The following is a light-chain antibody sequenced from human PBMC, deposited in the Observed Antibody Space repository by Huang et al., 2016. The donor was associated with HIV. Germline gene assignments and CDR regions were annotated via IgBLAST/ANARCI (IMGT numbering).Light chain of an antibody. J-gene: IGKJ4*01. CDR3: QESYNTLT. V-gene: IGKV1-39*01. CDR2: TAS. Sequence: IQMTQSPPSLSASVGDRVTITCRASQNISNYLNWYQQKPEKTPNVLMYTASSLQSVDPARFSGSGSGTDFTLTISSLQPEDYATYYCQESYNTLTFGGGTKLEIK. CDR1: QNISNY.